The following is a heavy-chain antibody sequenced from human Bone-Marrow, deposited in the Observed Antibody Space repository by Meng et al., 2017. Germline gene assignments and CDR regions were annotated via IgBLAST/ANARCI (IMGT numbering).Heavy chain of an antibody. CDR3: ARDLPTKYYYDTGWPALDLGFDY. D-gene: IGHD3-22*01. V-gene: IGHV1-69*04. CDR1: GCTFSSYT. Sequence: SVKVSCKASGCTFSSYTISWVRQAPGQGLEWMGRIIPILGIAHYAQKFQGRVTITADKSTSTAYMELSSLRSEDTAVYYCARDLPTKYYYDTGWPALDLGFDYWGQGTLVTVSS. CDR2: IIPILGIA. J-gene: IGHJ4*02.